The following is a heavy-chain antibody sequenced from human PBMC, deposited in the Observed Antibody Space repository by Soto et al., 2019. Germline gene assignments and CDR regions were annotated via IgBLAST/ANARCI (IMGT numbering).Heavy chain of an antibody. CDR3: AKGEYYGMDV. V-gene: IGHV3-30*18. J-gene: IGHJ6*02. CDR1: GFTFSSYG. Sequence: QVQLVESGGGVVQPGRSLRLSCAASGFTFSSYGMHWVRQAPGKGLEWVAVISYDGSNKYYADSVKGRFTISRDNPKNTLYLQMNSLRAEDTAVYYCAKGEYYGMDVWGQGTTVTVSS. CDR2: ISYDGSNK.